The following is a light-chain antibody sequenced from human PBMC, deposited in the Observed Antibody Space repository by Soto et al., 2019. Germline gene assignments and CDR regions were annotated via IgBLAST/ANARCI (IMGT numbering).Light chain of an antibody. CDR2: AAS. CDR3: QQSNSSPPT. Sequence: DIQMTQSPSALSASVGDRVTITCRASQSITNYLNWYQHKPGQAPNLLIYAASTLQAGVPSRFRGSGSATDSTLTISSLQPEDFATYFCQQSNSSPPTFGGGTKVDIK. J-gene: IGKJ4*01. CDR1: QSITNY. V-gene: IGKV1-39*01.